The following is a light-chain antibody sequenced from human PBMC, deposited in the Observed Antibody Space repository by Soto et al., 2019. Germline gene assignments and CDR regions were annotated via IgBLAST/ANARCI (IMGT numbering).Light chain of an antibody. CDR2: GAS. Sequence: EIVMTQSPVTLSVSPGERVTLSCRASQKITNNNLAWYQQKPGQAPRLLIFGASTRATGVPVRFSGSGSGTEFTLTISSLQSEDFAVYYCQQYNDWPPYTFGQGTKLEIK. J-gene: IGKJ2*01. V-gene: IGKV3-15*01. CDR1: QKITNN. CDR3: QQYNDWPPYT.